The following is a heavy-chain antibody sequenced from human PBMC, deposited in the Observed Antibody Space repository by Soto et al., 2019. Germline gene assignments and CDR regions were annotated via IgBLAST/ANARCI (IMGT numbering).Heavy chain of an antibody. J-gene: IGHJ5*01. Sequence: GGSLRLSCAASGFTFSSYSMNWVRQAPGKGLEWVSSISSSSSYIYYADSVKGRFTISRDNAKNSLYLQMNSLRAEDTAVYYCALNSLRSSQGGWFDSWGKGSLVPVSS. D-gene: IGHD3-3*01. CDR1: GFTFSSYS. V-gene: IGHV3-21*01. CDR3: ALNSLRSSQGGWFDS. CDR2: ISSSSSYI.